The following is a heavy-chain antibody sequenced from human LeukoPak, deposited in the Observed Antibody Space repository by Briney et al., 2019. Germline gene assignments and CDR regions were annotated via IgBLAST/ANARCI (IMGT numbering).Heavy chain of an antibody. J-gene: IGHJ6*03. CDR1: RFTFDDYV. CDR2: ISGDATGK. Sequence: QAGGSLRLSCAASRFTFDDYVMHRVRQAPGKGLEWVPLISGDATGKNDIAPVEGRVTICRDNGQDSLYLQMNSLRVEDTALYYCARGLGYCSSSKCSPGYYMDVWGKGTTVTVFS. D-gene: IGHD2-2*01. CDR3: ARGLGYCSSSKCSPGYYMDV. V-gene: IGHV3-43*02.